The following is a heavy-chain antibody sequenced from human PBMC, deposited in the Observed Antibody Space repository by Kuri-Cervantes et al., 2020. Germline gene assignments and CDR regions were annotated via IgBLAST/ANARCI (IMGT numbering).Heavy chain of an antibody. CDR2: INHSGST. D-gene: IGHD6-13*01. CDR3: ARFHSAAGKGVCDY. Sequence: SETLSLTCAVYGGSFSGYYWSWIRQPPGKGLEWIGEINHSGSTNYNPSLKSRVTISVDTPKNQFSLKLSSVTAADTAVYYCARFHSAAGKGVCDYWGQGTLVTVSS. J-gene: IGHJ4*02. CDR1: GGSFSGYY. V-gene: IGHV4-34*01.